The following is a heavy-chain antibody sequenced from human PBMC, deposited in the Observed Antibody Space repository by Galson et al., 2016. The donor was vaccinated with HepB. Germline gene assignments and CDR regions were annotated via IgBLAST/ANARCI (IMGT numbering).Heavy chain of an antibody. J-gene: IGHJ4*02. CDR2: INPNSGAT. Sequence: SVKVSCKASGYRFTDYYMHWVRQAPGQGLEWMGWINPNSGATNYAQKFLGRVTMTRDTSISTAYMELSRLRSDDAAVYYCARGVVVPAAYMYYFDYWGQGTLVTVSS. V-gene: IGHV1-2*02. CDR1: GYRFTDYY. D-gene: IGHD2-2*01. CDR3: ARGVVVPAAYMYYFDY.